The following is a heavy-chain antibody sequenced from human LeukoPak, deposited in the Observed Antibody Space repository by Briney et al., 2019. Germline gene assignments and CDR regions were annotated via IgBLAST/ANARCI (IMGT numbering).Heavy chain of an antibody. CDR2: ISAYNGNT. CDR3: ARGHIVVVPAAIDQGLDP. Sequence: ASVKVSCKASGYTFTSYGISWVRQAPGQGLEWMGWISAYNGNTKYAQNLQGRVTVTTDTSTSTAYMELRSLRSDDTAVYYCARGHIVVVPAAIDQGLDPWGQGTLVTVSS. J-gene: IGHJ5*02. V-gene: IGHV1-18*01. D-gene: IGHD2-2*01. CDR1: GYTFTSYG.